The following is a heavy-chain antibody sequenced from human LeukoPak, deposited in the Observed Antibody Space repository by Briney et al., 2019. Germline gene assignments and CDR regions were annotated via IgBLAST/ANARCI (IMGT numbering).Heavy chain of an antibody. Sequence: GASVKVSCKASGYTFTGYYMHWVRQAPGQGLEWMGWINPNSGGTNYAQKFQGRVAMTRDTSISTAYMELSRLRSDETAGQCCARGRGRRVDTAMATGYWGQGTLVTVSS. CDR3: ARGRGRRVDTAMATGY. J-gene: IGHJ4*02. D-gene: IGHD5-18*01. V-gene: IGHV1-2*02. CDR2: INPNSGGT. CDR1: GYTFTGYY.